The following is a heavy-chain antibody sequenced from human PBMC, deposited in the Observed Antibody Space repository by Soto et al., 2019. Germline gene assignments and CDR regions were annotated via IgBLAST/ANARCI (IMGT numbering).Heavy chain of an antibody. CDR3: ARGDCSSTSCYLGLVDY. D-gene: IGHD2-2*01. J-gene: IGHJ4*02. CDR2: INAGNGNT. Sequence: ASVTVSCKASGYTFTSYAMHWVRQAPGQRLEWMGWINAGNGNTKYSQKFQGRVTITRDTSASTAYMELSSLRSEDTAVYYCARGDCSSTSCYLGLVDYWGQGTLVTVSS. CDR1: GYTFTSYA. V-gene: IGHV1-3*01.